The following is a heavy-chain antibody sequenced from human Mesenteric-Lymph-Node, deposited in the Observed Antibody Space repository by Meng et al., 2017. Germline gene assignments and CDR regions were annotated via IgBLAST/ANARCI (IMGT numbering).Heavy chain of an antibody. CDR2: ISAYNGNT. J-gene: IGHJ6*02. CDR3: AKMSFADYTYDSHYGEMDV. CDR1: GYTFTSYG. V-gene: IGHV1-18*01. Sequence: ASVKVSCKASGYTFTSYGISWVRQAPGQGLEWMGWISAYNGNTNYAQKLQGRVTMTRDTSMSTVYMELSSLRAEDTAEYYCAKMSFADYTYDSHYGEMDVWGQGTTVTVSS. D-gene: IGHD3-10*01.